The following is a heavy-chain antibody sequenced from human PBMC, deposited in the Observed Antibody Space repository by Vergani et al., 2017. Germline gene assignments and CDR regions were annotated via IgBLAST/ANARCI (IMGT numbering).Heavy chain of an antibody. Sequence: EVQLVESGGGLVKPGGSLRLPCGASGFSFSNTWMTWVRQAPGKGLEWIGRIKSKTDGETIDYGTPVKGRFTISRDDSKNMLYLQMNSLKMEDTATYYCATNIRESSEWLDYWGQGTLVSVSS. CDR1: GFSFSNTW. J-gene: IGHJ4*02. CDR3: ATNIRESSEWLDY. CDR2: IKSKTDGETI. V-gene: IGHV3-15*01. D-gene: IGHD6-25*01.